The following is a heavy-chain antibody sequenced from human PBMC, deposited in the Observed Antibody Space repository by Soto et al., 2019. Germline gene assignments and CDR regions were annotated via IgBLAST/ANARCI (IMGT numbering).Heavy chain of an antibody. D-gene: IGHD6-19*01. CDR2: IWYDGTNK. Sequence: PGGSRRLSCAASGFSFSTYVMHWVRQAPGKGLEWLAIIWYDGTNKFYADSVKGRFNVSRDNYKNTLYLQMNGLRAEDTAVYYCATDGPRIAEAGTYLEHLGQGTIVTASS. J-gene: IGHJ4*02. CDR3: ATDGPRIAEAGTYLEH. V-gene: IGHV3-33*01. CDR1: GFSFSTYV.